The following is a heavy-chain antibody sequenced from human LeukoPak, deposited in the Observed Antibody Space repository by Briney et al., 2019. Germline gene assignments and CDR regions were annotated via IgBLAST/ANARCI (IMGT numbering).Heavy chain of an antibody. CDR2: IRSKANSYAT. Sequence: PGGSLRLSCAASGFTFSGSAMHWVRQASGKGLEWVGRIRSKANSYATAYAASVKGRFTISRDDTKNTAYLQMNSLKTEDTAVYYCTRQVRGVNHFDYWGQGTLVTVSS. V-gene: IGHV3-73*01. CDR1: GFTFSGSA. CDR3: TRQVRGVNHFDY. J-gene: IGHJ4*02. D-gene: IGHD3-10*01.